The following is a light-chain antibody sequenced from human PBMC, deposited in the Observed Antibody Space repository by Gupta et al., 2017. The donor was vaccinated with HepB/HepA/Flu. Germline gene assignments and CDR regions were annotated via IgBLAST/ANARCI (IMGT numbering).Light chain of an antibody. CDR3: VAWDDTLSGAV. V-gene: IGLV1-47*01. CDR1: TSHIGRNS. CDR2: RDY. Sequence: QSVLTQPPSASGTPGQRVTIACSGGTSHIGRNSVYWYQQFPGSAPQLLIYRDYQRPSGVPERFSGSKSGTSAALTISGLRSGDEAHYYCVAWDDTLSGAVFGGGTKLTVL. J-gene: IGLJ2*01.